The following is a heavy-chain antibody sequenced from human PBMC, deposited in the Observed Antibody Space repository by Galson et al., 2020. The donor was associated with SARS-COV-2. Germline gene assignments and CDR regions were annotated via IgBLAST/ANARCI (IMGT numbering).Heavy chain of an antibody. CDR3: ASYVWGSYRYNTRVY. CDR2: MNPNSGNT. Sequence: ASVKVSCKASGYTFTSYDINWVRQATGQGLEWMGWMNPNSGNTGYAQKFQGRVTMTRNTSISTAYMELSSLRSEDTAVYYCASYVWGSYRYNTRVYWGQGTLVTVSA. CDR1: GYTFTSYD. J-gene: IGHJ4*02. V-gene: IGHV1-8*01. D-gene: IGHD3-16*02.